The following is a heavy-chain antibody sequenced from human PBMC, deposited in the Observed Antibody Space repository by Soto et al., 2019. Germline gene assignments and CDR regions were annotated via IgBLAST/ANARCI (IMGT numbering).Heavy chain of an antibody. CDR1: GYSFTSYW. Sequence: PGESLKISCKGSGYSFTSYWIGWVRQMPGKGLEWMGIIYPGDSDTRYSPSFQGQVTISADKSISTACLQWSSLKASDTAMYYCARLSGAIVVVPAATHYYYYGMDVWGQGTTVTVSS. D-gene: IGHD2-2*01. CDR3: ARLSGAIVVVPAATHYYYYGMDV. V-gene: IGHV5-51*01. CDR2: IYPGDSDT. J-gene: IGHJ6*02.